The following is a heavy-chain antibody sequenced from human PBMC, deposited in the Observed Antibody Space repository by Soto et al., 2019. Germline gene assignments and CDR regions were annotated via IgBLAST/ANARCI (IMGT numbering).Heavy chain of an antibody. Sequence: QVQLVESGGGVVQPGRSLRLSCAASGFTFSSYGMHWVRQAPGKGLEWVAVISYDGSNKYYADSVKGRFTISRDNSKNTLYLQMNSLRAEDTAVYYCANEYGDYYYYGMDVWGQGTTVTVSS. CDR1: GFTFSSYG. CDR3: ANEYGDYYYYGMDV. V-gene: IGHV3-30*18. J-gene: IGHJ6*02. CDR2: ISYDGSNK. D-gene: IGHD4-17*01.